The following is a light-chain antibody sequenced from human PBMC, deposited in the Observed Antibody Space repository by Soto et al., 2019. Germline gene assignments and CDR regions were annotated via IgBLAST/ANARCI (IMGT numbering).Light chain of an antibody. V-gene: IGKV3D-15*01. CDR2: GAS. CDR3: QQYNNWPPLT. CDR1: QSVSSN. Sequence: EIVMTQSPATLSVTAGERATLSCRASQSVSSNLAWYQQKPGQAPRLLIYGASIRATGIPARFSGSGSGTEFTLTISSLQSADFAVYYCQQYNNWPPLTFGGGTKVEIK. J-gene: IGKJ4*01.